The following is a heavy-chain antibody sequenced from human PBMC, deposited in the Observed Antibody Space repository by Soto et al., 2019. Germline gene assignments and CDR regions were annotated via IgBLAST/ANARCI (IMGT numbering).Heavy chain of an antibody. CDR3: ARGLRDVVVPAARPFDY. CDR2: INHSGST. J-gene: IGHJ4*02. Sequence: QVQLQQWGAGLLKPSETLSLTCAVYGGSFSGYYWCWIRQPPGKGLEWIGEINHSGSTNYNPSLKSRVTISVDTSKNQFSLKLSSVTAADTAVYYCARGLRDVVVPAARPFDYWGQGTLVTVSS. CDR1: GGSFSGYY. V-gene: IGHV4-34*01. D-gene: IGHD2-2*02.